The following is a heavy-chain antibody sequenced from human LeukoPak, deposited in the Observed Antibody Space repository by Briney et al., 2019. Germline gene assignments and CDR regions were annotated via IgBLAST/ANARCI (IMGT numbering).Heavy chain of an antibody. D-gene: IGHD2-15*01. Sequence: GGSLRLSCAASGFTFSSYGMSWVRQAPGKGLEWVSYISSSGSTKYYADSVKGRFTISRDNAKNSLYLQMNSLRAEDTAVYYCARTKVVAAFVWFDPWGQGTLVTVSS. J-gene: IGHJ5*02. CDR1: GFTFSSYG. CDR2: ISSSGSTK. V-gene: IGHV3-48*04. CDR3: ARTKVVAAFVWFDP.